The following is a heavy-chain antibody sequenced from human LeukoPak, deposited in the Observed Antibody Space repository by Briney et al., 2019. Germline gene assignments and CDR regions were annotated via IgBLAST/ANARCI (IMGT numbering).Heavy chain of an antibody. CDR3: ARGDGSGWFVD. J-gene: IGHJ4*02. CDR2: INPNCGGT. CDR1: CYTFTGYY. V-gene: IGHV1-2*06. Sequence: ASVKVSCKASCYTFTGYYMHWVRQAPGLGLEWMGRINPNCGGTNYAQKFQGRVTMTRDTSISTAYMELSRLRSDDTAVYYCARGDGSGWFVDWGQGTLVTVSS. D-gene: IGHD6-19*01.